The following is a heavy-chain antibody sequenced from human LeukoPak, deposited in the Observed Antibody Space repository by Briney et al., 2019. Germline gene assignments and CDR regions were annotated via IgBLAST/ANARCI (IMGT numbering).Heavy chain of an antibody. D-gene: IGHD3-9*01. J-gene: IGHJ3*02. CDR2: IYHSGST. CDR3: VDAAIPYDTWDGRVYAFDI. CDR1: AGSISGSNS. Sequence: SETLSLTFAVSAGSISGSNSWTWVRQPPGKGLEWIGEIYHSGSTNYNPSLKSRVTISVDKSKNQFSLKLSSVTAADTAVYYGVDAAIPYDTWDGRVYAFDIWGQGTMVTVSS. V-gene: IGHV4-4*02.